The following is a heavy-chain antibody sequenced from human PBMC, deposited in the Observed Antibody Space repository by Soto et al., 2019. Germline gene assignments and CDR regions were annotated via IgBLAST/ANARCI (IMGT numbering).Heavy chain of an antibody. CDR2: IYYSGST. CDR1: GGSISSGGYY. J-gene: IGHJ5*02. D-gene: IGHD6-6*01. CDR3: ARAGHSSSSEGAHWFDP. Sequence: SETLSLTCTVSGGSISSGGYYWSWIRQHPGKGLAGIGYIYYSGSTYYNPSLKSRVTISVDTSKNQFSLNLSSVPAADTAVYYCARAGHSSSSEGAHWFDPWGQGTLVTVSS. V-gene: IGHV4-31*03.